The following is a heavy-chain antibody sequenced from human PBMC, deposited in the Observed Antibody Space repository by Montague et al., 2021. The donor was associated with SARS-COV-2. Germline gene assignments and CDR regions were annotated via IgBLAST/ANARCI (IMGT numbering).Heavy chain of an antibody. V-gene: IGHV3-30-3*01. CDR3: ARELTYYGMDA. CDR1: GFTFSSYA. CDR2: ISYDGSNK. Sequence: SLRLSCAASGFTFSSYAMHWVRQAPGKGLEWVAVISYDGSNKYYADSVKGRFTISGDNSKNTLYLQMNSLRAEDTAVYYCARELTYYGMDAWGQGTTVTVSS. D-gene: IGHD2-21*02. J-gene: IGHJ6*02.